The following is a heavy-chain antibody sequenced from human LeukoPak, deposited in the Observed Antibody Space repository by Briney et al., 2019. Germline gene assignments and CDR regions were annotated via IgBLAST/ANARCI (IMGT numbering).Heavy chain of an antibody. Sequence: PGGSLRLSCAASGFTFSSYSMNWVRRAPGKGLEWVSSISSSSSYIYYADSVKGRFTISRGNAKNSLYLQMNSLRAEDTAVYYCARGYYDSSGERGAFDIWGQGTMVTVSS. D-gene: IGHD3-22*01. V-gene: IGHV3-21*01. CDR3: ARGYYDSSGERGAFDI. CDR2: ISSSSSYI. J-gene: IGHJ3*02. CDR1: GFTFSSYS.